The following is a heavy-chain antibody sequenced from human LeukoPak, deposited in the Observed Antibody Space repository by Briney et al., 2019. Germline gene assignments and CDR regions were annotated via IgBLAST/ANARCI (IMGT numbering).Heavy chain of an antibody. D-gene: IGHD2-15*01. CDR1: GGSISSSSYY. J-gene: IGHJ4*02. CDR3: ARHSRHCSGGSCYSYDY. CDR2: IYYSGST. V-gene: IGHV4-39*01. Sequence: SETLSLTCTVSGGSISSSSYYWGWIRQPPGKGLEWIGSIYYSGSTYYNPSLKSRVTISVDTSKNQFSLKLRSVTAADTAVYYCARHSRHCSGGSCYSYDYWGQGTLVTVSS.